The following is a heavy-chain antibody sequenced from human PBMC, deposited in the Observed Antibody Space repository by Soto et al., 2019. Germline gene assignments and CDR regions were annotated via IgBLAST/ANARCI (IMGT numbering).Heavy chain of an antibody. CDR2: ISSSSSTI. CDR1: GFTFSSYS. CDR3: ARDRDIVVVPAAMSYYYYYMDV. J-gene: IGHJ6*03. Sequence: GSLRLSCAASGFTFSSYSMNWVRQAPGKGLEWVSYISSSSSTIYYADSVKGRFTISRDNAKNSLYLQMNSLRAEDTAVYYCARDRDIVVVPAAMSYYYYYMDVWGKGTTVTVSS. V-gene: IGHV3-48*01. D-gene: IGHD2-2*01.